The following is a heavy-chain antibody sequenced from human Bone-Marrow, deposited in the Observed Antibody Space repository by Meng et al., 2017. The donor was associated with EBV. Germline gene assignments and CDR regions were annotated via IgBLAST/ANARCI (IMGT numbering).Heavy chain of an antibody. CDR2: INHSGST. CDR1: GVSFSGYY. J-gene: IGHJ4*02. D-gene: IGHD4-17*01. CDR3: ASQIKYGDYDEGGFDY. Sequence: QVQLQQWGAGLLKPSETLSLTCAVYGVSFSGYYWSWIRQPPGKGLEWIGEINHSGSTNYNPSLKSRVTISVDTSKNQFSLKLSSVTAADTAVYYCASQIKYGDYDEGGFDYWGQGTLVTVYS. V-gene: IGHV4-34*01.